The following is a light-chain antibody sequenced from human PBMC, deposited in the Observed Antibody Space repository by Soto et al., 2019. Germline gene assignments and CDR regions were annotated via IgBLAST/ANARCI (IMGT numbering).Light chain of an antibody. V-gene: IGLV2-14*01. CDR3: RSYASSSTVV. CDR1: SSDVGGYNY. CDR2: DVS. Sequence: QSALTQPASVSGAPGQSITIPCTGTSSDVGGYNYVSWYQQHPGKAPKLLIYDVSNRPSGVSNRFSGAKSGNSASLTITGLQAEDEADYYCRSYASSSTVVFGGGTQLTVL. J-gene: IGLJ2*01.